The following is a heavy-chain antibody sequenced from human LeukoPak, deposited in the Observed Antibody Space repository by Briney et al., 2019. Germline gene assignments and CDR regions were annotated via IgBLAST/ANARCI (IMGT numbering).Heavy chain of an antibody. J-gene: IGHJ4*02. CDR3: AREGHYCTNGVCAGAFDS. D-gene: IGHD2-8*01. V-gene: IGHV3-21*01. CDR1: GFTFDDYA. Sequence: PGGSLRLSCAASGFTFDDYAMHWVRQAPGKGLEWVSSISSSRSYIYYADSVKGRFTISRDNAKNSLWLQMNSLRAEDTAVYYCAREGHYCTNGVCAGAFDSWGQGTLVTVSS. CDR2: ISSSRSYI.